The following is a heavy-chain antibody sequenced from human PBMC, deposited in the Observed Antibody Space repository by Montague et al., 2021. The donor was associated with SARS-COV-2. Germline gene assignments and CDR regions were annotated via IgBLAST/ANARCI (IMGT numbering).Heavy chain of an antibody. J-gene: IGHJ4*02. CDR1: GFTFSDYY. D-gene: IGHD3-3*01. CDR3: ARVTQTYYDFWSGYYPSY. V-gene: IGHV3-11*01. Sequence: SLRLSCAASGFTFSDYYMSWIRQAPGKGLEWVSYISSSGSTIYYADSMKGRFTISRDNAKNSLYLQMNSLRAEDTAVYYCARVTQTYYDFWSGYYPSYWGQGTLVTVSS. CDR2: ISSSGSTI.